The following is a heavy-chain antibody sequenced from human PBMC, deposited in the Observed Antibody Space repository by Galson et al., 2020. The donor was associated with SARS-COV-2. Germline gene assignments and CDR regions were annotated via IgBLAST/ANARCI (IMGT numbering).Heavy chain of an antibody. CDR3: ARQPSSGSGIYYYYYYMDV. CDR1: GGSISGSSYY. J-gene: IGHJ6*03. Sequence: SETLSLTCAVSGGSISGSSYYWGWIRQPPGKGLEWIGSFHYSGSTYYNPSLKSRVTISVDTSKNQFSLKLSSVTAADTAVYYCARQPSSGSGIYYYYYYMDVWGKGTTVTISS. CDR2: FHYSGST. V-gene: IGHV4-39*01. D-gene: IGHD3-10*01.